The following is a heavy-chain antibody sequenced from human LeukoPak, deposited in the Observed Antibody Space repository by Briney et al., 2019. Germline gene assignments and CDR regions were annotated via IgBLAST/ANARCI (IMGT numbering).Heavy chain of an antibody. CDR3: AREMVTTFAFDI. CDR2: ISSSGSTI. J-gene: IGHJ3*02. D-gene: IGHD4-17*01. Sequence: PXGSLRLSCAASGFIFKSYWMSWVRQAPGKGLEWVSYISSSGSTIYYADSVKGRFTISRDNAKNSLYLQMNSLRAEDTAVYYCAREMVTTFAFDIWGQGTMVTVSS. CDR1: GFIFKSYW. V-gene: IGHV3-48*04.